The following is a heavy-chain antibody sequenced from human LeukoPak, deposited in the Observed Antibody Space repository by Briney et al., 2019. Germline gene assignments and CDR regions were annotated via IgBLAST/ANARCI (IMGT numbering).Heavy chain of an antibody. CDR3: ALRLLGEYDYFDY. V-gene: IGHV3-48*03. CDR2: ISSSGSTT. Sequence: PGGSLRLSCVASGFSFSNYWMHRVRQAPGKGLEWVSYISSSGSTTYYADSVKGRFTISRDNAKNSLFLQMNGLRAEDTAVYYCALRLLGEYDYFDYWGQGTLVTVSS. J-gene: IGHJ4*02. CDR1: GFSFSNYW. D-gene: IGHD2/OR15-2a*01.